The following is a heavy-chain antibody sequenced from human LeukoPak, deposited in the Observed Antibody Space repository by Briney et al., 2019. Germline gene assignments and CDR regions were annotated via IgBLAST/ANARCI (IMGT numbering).Heavy chain of an antibody. CDR2: IYPGDSDT. Sequence: GESLKISCKGSGYSFTSYWIGWVRQMPGKGLGWMGIIYPGDSDTRYSPSFQGQVTISADKSISTAYLQWSSLKASDTAMYYCAGWAVTTFNDAFDIWSQGTMVTVSS. CDR3: AGWAVTTFNDAFDI. J-gene: IGHJ3*02. D-gene: IGHD4-17*01. CDR1: GYSFTSYW. V-gene: IGHV5-51*01.